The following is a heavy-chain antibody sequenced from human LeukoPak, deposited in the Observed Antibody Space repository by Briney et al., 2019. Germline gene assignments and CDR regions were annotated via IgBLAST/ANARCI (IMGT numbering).Heavy chain of an antibody. D-gene: IGHD3-22*01. CDR1: GGAISSYY. Sequence: SETLSLTCTVSGGAISSYYWSWIRQPPGKGLEWIGYIYYSGGTKYNPSLMSRVTISVDRAQSQFSLSLSSATAANTAVYYCARDGLYDSSGYYMDSWGQGTLVIVSS. CDR2: IYYSGGT. CDR3: ARDGLYDSSGYYMDS. J-gene: IGHJ4*02. V-gene: IGHV4-59*01.